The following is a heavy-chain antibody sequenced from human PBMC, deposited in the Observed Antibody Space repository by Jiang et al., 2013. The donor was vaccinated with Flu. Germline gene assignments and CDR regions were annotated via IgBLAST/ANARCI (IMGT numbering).Heavy chain of an antibody. Sequence: GSGLVKPSQTLSLTCAVSGASIDSSTYSWNWIRQAPGKGLEWIGYMYYSGSIFYNPSLKSRVSTSIDTSNNGLSLEVSSVTAADTAVYYCARSHDGFGEYNFDSWGQGILVTVSS. J-gene: IGHJ4*02. CDR1: GASIDSSTYS. D-gene: IGHD3-10*01. CDR3: ARSHDGFGEYNFDS. V-gene: IGHV4-30-4*07. CDR2: MYYSGSI.